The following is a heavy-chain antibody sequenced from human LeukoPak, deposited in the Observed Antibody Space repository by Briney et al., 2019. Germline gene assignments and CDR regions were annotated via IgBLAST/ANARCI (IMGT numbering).Heavy chain of an antibody. CDR3: ARDTSSSGRYVGWFDP. V-gene: IGHV3-64*01. J-gene: IGHJ5*02. Sequence: PGGSLRLSCAASGFTFSSYAMHWVRQAPGKGLEYVSAISSNGGSTYYANSVKGRFTISRDNSKNTLYLQMGSLRAEDMAVYYCARDTSSSGRYVGWFDPWGQGTLVTVSS. D-gene: IGHD6-19*01. CDR2: ISSNGGST. CDR1: GFTFSSYA.